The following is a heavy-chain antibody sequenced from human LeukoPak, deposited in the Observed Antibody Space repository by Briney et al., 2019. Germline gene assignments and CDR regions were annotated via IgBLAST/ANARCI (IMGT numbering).Heavy chain of an antibody. CDR3: AKKWGVGTTTLDYFDY. CDR1: GFTFSNYA. V-gene: IGHV3-23*01. CDR2: ISGSGGST. D-gene: IGHD1-26*01. J-gene: IGHJ4*02. Sequence: GSLRLSCAASGFTFSNYAMSWVRQAPGKGLEWVSGISGSGGSTYYADSVKGRFTISRDNSKNTLYLQMNSLTDEDTAVYYCAKKWGVGTTTLDYFDYWGQGTLVTASS.